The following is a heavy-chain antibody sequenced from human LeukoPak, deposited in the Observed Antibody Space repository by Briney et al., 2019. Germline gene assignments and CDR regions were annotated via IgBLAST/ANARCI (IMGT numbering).Heavy chain of an antibody. V-gene: IGHV1-69*06. J-gene: IGHJ6*03. CDR1: GGTFSSYA. CDR3: ARDQEYSNYDLAPNYYYYYYMDV. CDR2: IIPIFGTA. D-gene: IGHD4-11*01. Sequence: SVKVSCKASGGTFSSYAISWVRQAPGQGLEWMGEIIPIFGTANYAQKFQGRVTITADKSTSTAYMELSSLRSEDTAVYYCARDQEYSNYDLAPNYYYYYYMDVWDKGTTVTVSS.